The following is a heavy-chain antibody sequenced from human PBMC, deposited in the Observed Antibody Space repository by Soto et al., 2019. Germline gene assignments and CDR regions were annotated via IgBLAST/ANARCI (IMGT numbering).Heavy chain of an antibody. Sequence: GGSLRLSCAASGFTFSSYGMHWVRQAPGKGLEWVAVISYDGSNKYYADSVKGRFTISRDNSKNTLYLQMNSLRAEDTAVYYCAKDRNWGIFDYWGQGTLVTVSS. D-gene: IGHD7-27*01. CDR2: ISYDGSNK. CDR3: AKDRNWGIFDY. J-gene: IGHJ4*02. CDR1: GFTFSSYG. V-gene: IGHV3-30*18.